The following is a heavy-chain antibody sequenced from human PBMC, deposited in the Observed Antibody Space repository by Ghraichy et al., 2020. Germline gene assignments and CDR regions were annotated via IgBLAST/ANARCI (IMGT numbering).Heavy chain of an antibody. D-gene: IGHD2-2*02. V-gene: IGHV3-64*01. CDR1: GFTFSSYA. CDR2: ISSNGGST. J-gene: IGHJ4*02. Sequence: GESLNISCAASGFTFSSYAMHWVRQAPGKGLEYVSAISSNGGSTYYANSVKGRFTISRDNSKNTLYLQMGSLRAEDMAVYYCARGSRYCSSTSCYTPIGYWGQGTLVTVSS. CDR3: ARGSRYCSSTSCYTPIGY.